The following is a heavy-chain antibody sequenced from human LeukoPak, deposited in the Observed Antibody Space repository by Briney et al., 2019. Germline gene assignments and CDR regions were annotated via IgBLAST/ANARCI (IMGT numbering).Heavy chain of an antibody. J-gene: IGHJ6*03. CDR1: GFTFTNYC. V-gene: IGHV3-30*04. CDR3: ARDPTMVRGTMDV. Sequence: GGSLRLSCAASGFTFTNYCIHWVRHAPGKGPEWVAVISYDGSNTYYADSVKGRFTISRDNSKNTVYLQMNSLRPEDTAVYYCARDPTMVRGTMDVWGKGTTVTVSS. CDR2: ISYDGSNT. D-gene: IGHD3-10*01.